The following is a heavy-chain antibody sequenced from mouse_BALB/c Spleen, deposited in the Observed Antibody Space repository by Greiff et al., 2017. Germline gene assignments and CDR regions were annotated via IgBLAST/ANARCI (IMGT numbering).Heavy chain of an antibody. V-gene: IGHV1-18*01. CDR2: INPNNGGT. CDR1: GYTFTDYN. D-gene: IGHD1-1*01. CDR3: ARYYYGPYAMDY. J-gene: IGHJ4*01. Sequence: EVQLQQSGPELVKPGASVKIPCKASGYTFTDYNMDWVKQSHGKSLEWIGDINPNNGGTIYNQKFKGKATLTVDKSSSTAYMELRSLTSEDTAVYYCARYYYGPYAMDYWGQGTSVTVSS.